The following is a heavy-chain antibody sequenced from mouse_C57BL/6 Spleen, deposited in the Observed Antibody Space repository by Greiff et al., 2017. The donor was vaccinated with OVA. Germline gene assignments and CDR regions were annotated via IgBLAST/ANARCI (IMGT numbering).Heavy chain of an antibody. V-gene: IGHV1-50*01. Sequence: QVQLQQPGAELVKPGASVKLSCKASGYTFTSYWMQWVKQRPGQGLEWIGEIDPSDSYTNYTQKFKGKATLPVDTSSSTAYMQLSSLTSEDSAVYDCARYDGSSYGYCDVWGTGTTVTVSS. D-gene: IGHD1-1*01. J-gene: IGHJ1*03. CDR2: IDPSDSYT. CDR1: GYTFTSYW. CDR3: ARYDGSSYGYCDV.